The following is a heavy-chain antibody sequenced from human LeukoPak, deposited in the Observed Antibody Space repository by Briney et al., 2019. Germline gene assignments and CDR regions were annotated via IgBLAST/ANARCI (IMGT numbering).Heavy chain of an antibody. CDR1: GYTFTSYD. CDR3: AKAALLYSSGWYGVDY. D-gene: IGHD6-19*01. V-gene: IGHV1-8*01. CDR2: MNPNSGNT. Sequence: ASVKVSCKASGYTFTSYDINWVRQATGQGLEWMGWMNPNSGNTGYAQKFQGRVTMTRNTSISTAYMELSSLRSDDTAVYYCAKAALLYSSGWYGVDYWGQGTLVTVSS. J-gene: IGHJ4*02.